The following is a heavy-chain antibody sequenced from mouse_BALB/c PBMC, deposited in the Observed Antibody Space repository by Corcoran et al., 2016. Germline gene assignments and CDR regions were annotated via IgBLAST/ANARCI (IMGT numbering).Heavy chain of an antibody. CDR2: IWWDDDK. J-gene: IGHJ3*01. CDR1: GFSLSTSGMG. Sequence: QVTLKESGPGILKPSQNLSLTCSFSGFSLSTSGMGVGWIRQPSGKGLECLAHIWWDDDKYYNQSLESQLTISKDTSRNQVFLKITNVDTAYTATYYWARRTSYGDSFAYWGQGTLVTVSA. CDR3: ARRTSYGDSFAY. V-gene: IGHV8-8*01. D-gene: IGHD2-13*01.